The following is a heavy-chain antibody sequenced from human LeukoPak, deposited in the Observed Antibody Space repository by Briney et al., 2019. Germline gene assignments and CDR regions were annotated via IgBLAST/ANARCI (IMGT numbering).Heavy chain of an antibody. CDR2: ISYDGSNK. J-gene: IGHJ4*02. D-gene: IGHD2-2*01. CDR1: GFTFSSYA. CDR3: ARGQDIVVVPAAIGGLGYSYEIDY. V-gene: IGHV3-30*04. Sequence: GGSLRLSCAASGFTFSSYAMHWVRQAPGKGLEWVAVISYDGSNKYYADSVKGRFTISRDNSKNTLYLQMNSLRAEDTAVYYCARGQDIVVVPAAIGGLGYSYEIDYWGQGTLVTVSS.